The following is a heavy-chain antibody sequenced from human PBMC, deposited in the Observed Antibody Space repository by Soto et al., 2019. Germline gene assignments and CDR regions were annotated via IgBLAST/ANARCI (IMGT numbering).Heavy chain of an antibody. CDR2: INSDGSST. CDR1: GFTFSNYW. D-gene: IGHD2-15*01. J-gene: IGHJ6*03. Sequence: GGSLRLSCAASGFTFSNYWMHWVRQAPGKGLVWVSRINSDGSSTSYADSVKGRFTISRDNAKNTLYLQMNSLRAEDTAVYYCARGRYCSGGSCYSNYYMDVWGKGTTVTVSS. CDR3: ARGRYCSGGSCYSNYYMDV. V-gene: IGHV3-74*01.